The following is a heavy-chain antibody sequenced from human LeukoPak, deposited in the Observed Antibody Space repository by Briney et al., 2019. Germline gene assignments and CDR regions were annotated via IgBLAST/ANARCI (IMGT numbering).Heavy chain of an antibody. V-gene: IGHV3-66*01. CDR1: GFTVSSNY. CDR3: ARIEPRMALYYFDF. Sequence: GGSLRLSCAASGFTVSSNYMSWVRQAPGKGLEWVSVIYSGGSTYYADSVKGRFTISRDNSKNTLYLQMNSLRAEDTAVYYCARIEPRMALYYFDFWGQGTLVTVSS. CDR2: IYSGGST. J-gene: IGHJ4*02. D-gene: IGHD1-14*01.